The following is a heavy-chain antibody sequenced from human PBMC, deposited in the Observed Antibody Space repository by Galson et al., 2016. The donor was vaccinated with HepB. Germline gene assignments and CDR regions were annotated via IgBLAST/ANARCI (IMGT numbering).Heavy chain of an antibody. D-gene: IGHD3-10*01. CDR3: VSHPSSGY. Sequence: SLRLSCAVSGFTVSNNYMSWVRQAPGKGLEGVSVVYSGGSTHYADSVKGRFTISRDNSRNTLYLQMNRLRAVDTAVYAGVSHPSSGYWGQGTLVTVSS. V-gene: IGHV3-53*01. CDR2: VYSGGST. CDR1: GFTVSNNY. J-gene: IGHJ4*02.